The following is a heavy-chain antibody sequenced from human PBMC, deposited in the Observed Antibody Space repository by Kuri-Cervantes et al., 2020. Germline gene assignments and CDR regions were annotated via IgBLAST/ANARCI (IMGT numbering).Heavy chain of an antibody. CDR2: IKQDGSEK. V-gene: IGHV3-7*03. Sequence: ETLTLTCAASGFTFSSYWMSWVRQAPGKGLEWVANIKQDGSEKYYVDSVKGRFTISRDNAKNSLYLQMNSLRAEDTAVYYCARDNYDYIWGSYGKFDYWGQGTLVTVSS. CDR3: ARDNYDYIWGSYGKFDY. CDR1: GFTFSSYW. D-gene: IGHD3-16*01. J-gene: IGHJ4*02.